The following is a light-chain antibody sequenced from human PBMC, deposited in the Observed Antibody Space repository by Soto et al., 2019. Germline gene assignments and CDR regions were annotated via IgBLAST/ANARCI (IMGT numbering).Light chain of an antibody. V-gene: IGLV2-8*01. CDR3: MSYAGGNRFV. CDR1: INDVGGYNY. Sequence: SALTHPPSASGSPGQSVTISCAGTINDVGGYNYVSWYQQHPGKVPQLMIYQVTKRPSGVPDRFSASKSDTTASLTISGLQAEDEGDYYCMSYAGGNRFVFGTGTKVT. CDR2: QVT. J-gene: IGLJ1*01.